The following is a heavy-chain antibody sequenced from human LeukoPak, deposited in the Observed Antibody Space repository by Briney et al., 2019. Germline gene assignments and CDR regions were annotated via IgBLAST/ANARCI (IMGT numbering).Heavy chain of an antibody. J-gene: IGHJ4*02. V-gene: IGHV4-61*01. D-gene: IGHD3-16*01. CDR1: GYSISSGYY. CDR3: ARGGRYFDY. Sequence: QPSETLSLTCTVSGYSISSGYYWGWIRQPPGKGLEWIGYIYYSGSTDYNPSLKSRVTISVDTSKNQFSLNLSSVTAADTAVYYCARGGRYFDYWGQGTLVTVSS. CDR2: IYYSGST.